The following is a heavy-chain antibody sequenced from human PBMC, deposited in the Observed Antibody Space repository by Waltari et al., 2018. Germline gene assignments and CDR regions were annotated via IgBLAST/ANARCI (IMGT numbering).Heavy chain of an antibody. CDR1: GSTFGGAH. D-gene: IGHD1-26*01. V-gene: IGHV1-2*02. J-gene: IGHJ4*02. CDR3: ARDKPYMGHYYFDF. Sequence: QVQLVQSGAELKKQGASVNDSCTDSGSTFGGAHIHRVRQAPGQGLEWMGWINPNTGASKYAQKFQGRVTVTRDTSINAAFMQLSGLTSDDTALYYCARDKPYMGHYYFDFWGQGTLVTVSP. CDR2: INPNTGAS.